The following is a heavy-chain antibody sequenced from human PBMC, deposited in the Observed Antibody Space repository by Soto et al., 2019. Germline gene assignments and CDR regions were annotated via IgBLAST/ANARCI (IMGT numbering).Heavy chain of an antibody. V-gene: IGHV3-23*01. CDR3: AKGVGGAIYYFDY. Sequence: EVQLLESGGGLVQPGGSLRLSCAASGFTFSSYAMSWVRQAPGKGLEWVSAISGSGGSTYYADSVKGRFTISRDNSKNTLYLQMNGLRAEDTAVYYCAKGVGGAIYYFDYWGQGTLVTVSS. D-gene: IGHD3-16*01. CDR2: ISGSGGST. J-gene: IGHJ4*02. CDR1: GFTFSSYA.